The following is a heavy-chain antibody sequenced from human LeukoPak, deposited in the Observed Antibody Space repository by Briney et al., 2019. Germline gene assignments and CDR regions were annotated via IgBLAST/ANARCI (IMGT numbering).Heavy chain of an antibody. CDR1: GYTFTGYY. J-gene: IGHJ4*02. CDR3: ARGDSSSWVRGGFDY. Sequence: ASVKVSCKASGYTFTGYYMHWVRQAPGQGLEWMGWINPNSGGTNYAQKFQGWVTMTRDTSISTAYMELSRLRSDDTAVYYCARGDSSSWVRGGFDYWGQGTLVTVSS. CDR2: INPNSGGT. D-gene: IGHD6-13*01. V-gene: IGHV1-2*04.